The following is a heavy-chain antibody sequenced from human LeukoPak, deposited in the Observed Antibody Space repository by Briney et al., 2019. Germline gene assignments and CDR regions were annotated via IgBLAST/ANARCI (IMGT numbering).Heavy chain of an antibody. Sequence: GGSLRLSCAASGFTFSSYGMSWVRQAPGKGLEWVSTISGSGGSTYYADSVKGRFTISRDNSKNTLYLQMNSLRAEDAALYYCAKDPRYCSGGSCYGDWGQGTLVTVSS. J-gene: IGHJ4*02. CDR3: AKDPRYCSGGSCYGD. V-gene: IGHV3-23*01. D-gene: IGHD2-15*01. CDR2: ISGSGGST. CDR1: GFTFSSYG.